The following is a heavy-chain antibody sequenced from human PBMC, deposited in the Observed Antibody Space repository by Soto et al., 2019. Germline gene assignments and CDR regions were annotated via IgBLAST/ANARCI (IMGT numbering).Heavy chain of an antibody. CDR2: INHSGST. D-gene: IGHD2-2*01. CDR1: GGSFSGYY. CDR3: ARGSHIVVVPAANWFDP. J-gene: IGHJ5*02. Sequence: QVQLQQWGAGLLKPSETLSLTCAVYGGSFSGYYWSWIRQPPGKGLEWIGEINHSGSTNYNPSLKSRVTISVDTSKNQCSLKLSSVTAADTAVYYCARGSHIVVVPAANWFDPWGQGTLVTVSS. V-gene: IGHV4-34*01.